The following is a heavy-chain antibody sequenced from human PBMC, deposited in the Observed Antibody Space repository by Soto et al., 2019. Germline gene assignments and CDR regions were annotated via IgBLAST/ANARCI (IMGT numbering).Heavy chain of an antibody. CDR1: GGTFSSYA. CDR3: AGFNPGYCSGGSCYRYYYYGMDV. CDR2: IIPIFGTA. V-gene: IGHV1-69*13. D-gene: IGHD2-15*01. Sequence: GASVKVSCKASGGTFSSYAISWLRQAPGQGLEWMGGIIPIFGTANYAQKFQGRVTITADESTSTAYMELSSLRSEDTAVYYCAGFNPGYCSGGSCYRYYYYGMDVWGQGTTVTVSS. J-gene: IGHJ6*02.